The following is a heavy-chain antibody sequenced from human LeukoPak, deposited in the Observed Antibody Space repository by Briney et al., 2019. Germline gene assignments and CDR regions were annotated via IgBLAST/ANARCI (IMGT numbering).Heavy chain of an antibody. CDR1: GGTFSSYA. V-gene: IGHV1-69*13. D-gene: IGHD3-22*01. CDR2: IIPIFGTA. J-gene: IGHJ3*02. CDR3: ARGGRGSAAVVAPRSFDI. Sequence: SVKVSCKASGGTFSSYAISWVRQAPGQGLEWMGGIIPIFGTANYAQKFQGRVTITADESTSTAYMELSSLRSEDTAVYYCARGGRGSAAVVAPRSFDIWGQGTMVTVSS.